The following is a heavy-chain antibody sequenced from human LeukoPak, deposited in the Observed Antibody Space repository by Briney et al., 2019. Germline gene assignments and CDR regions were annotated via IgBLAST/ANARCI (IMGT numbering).Heavy chain of an antibody. CDR3: ASAYCGGDCDFDY. J-gene: IGHJ4*02. D-gene: IGHD2-21*02. V-gene: IGHV1-46*01. CDR2: INPSGDFT. CDR1: GNTFTSFY. Sequence: ASVKVSCKASGNTFTSFYMHWVRQAPGQGHEWMGIINPSGDFTNYAQKFQGRVTMTRDTSTSTVYMELSSLRSEDTAVYYCASAYCGGDCDFDYWGQGTLVTVSS.